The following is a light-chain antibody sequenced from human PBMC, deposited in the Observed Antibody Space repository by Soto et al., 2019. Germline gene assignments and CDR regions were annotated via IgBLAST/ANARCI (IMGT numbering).Light chain of an antibody. CDR3: SSCASSNTWV. CDR1: SSDVGAYNY. J-gene: IGLJ3*02. CDR2: EVT. V-gene: IGLV2-8*01. Sequence: QSALTQPPSASGSPGQSVTISCTGTSSDVGAYNYVSWYQQHAGKAPKLVIYEVTKRPSGVPDRFSGSKSANTASLTVSGLQAEDEADYYCSSCASSNTWVLGGGTKLTFL.